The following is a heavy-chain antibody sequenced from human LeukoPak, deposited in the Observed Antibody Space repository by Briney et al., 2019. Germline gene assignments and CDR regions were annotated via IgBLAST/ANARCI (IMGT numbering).Heavy chain of an antibody. CDR2: IIPIFGTA. CDR1: GGTVSSYA. CDR3: ARDINSGSSLGAFDI. J-gene: IGHJ3*02. D-gene: IGHD1-26*01. Sequence: SVKVSCKASGGTVSSYAISWVRQAPGQGLEWMGGIIPIFGTANYAQKFQGRVTITTDESTSTAYMELSSLRSEDTAVYYCARDINSGSSLGAFDIWGQGTMVTVSS. V-gene: IGHV1-69*05.